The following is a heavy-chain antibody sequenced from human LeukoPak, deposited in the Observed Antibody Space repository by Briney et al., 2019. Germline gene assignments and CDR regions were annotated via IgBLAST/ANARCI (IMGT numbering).Heavy chain of an antibody. D-gene: IGHD3-10*01. CDR1: GFTFSSYV. CDR2: ISGSGGNT. Sequence: GGSLRLSCAASGFTFSSYVMNWVRQAPGKGLEWVSTISGSGGNTYYADSVKGRFTISRDNSKNTLYLQMNSLRAEDTAVYYCAKNGHGSGSYYPRTKYYFDYWGQGTLVTVSS. CDR3: AKNGHGSGSYYPRTKYYFDY. J-gene: IGHJ4*02. V-gene: IGHV3-23*01.